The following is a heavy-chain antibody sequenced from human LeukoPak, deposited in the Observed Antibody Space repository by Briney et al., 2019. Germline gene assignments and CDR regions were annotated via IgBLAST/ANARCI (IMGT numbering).Heavy chain of an antibody. CDR3: ARQYSSSRGYYYMDV. CDR2: IYPGDSDT. J-gene: IGHJ6*03. Sequence: GESLKISCKGSGYSFTSYWIGGVRQMPGKGLEWMGIIYPGDSDTRYSPSFQGQVNISADKSISTAYLQWSSLKASDTAMYYCARQYSSSRGYYYMDVWGKGTTVTVSS. D-gene: IGHD6-6*01. V-gene: IGHV5-51*01. CDR1: GYSFTSYW.